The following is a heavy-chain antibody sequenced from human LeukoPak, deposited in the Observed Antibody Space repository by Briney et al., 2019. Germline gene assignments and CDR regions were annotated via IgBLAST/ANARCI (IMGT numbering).Heavy chain of an antibody. Sequence: PSETLSLTCAVYGGSFSGYYWSWIRQPPGKGLEWIGEINHSGSTNYNPSLKSRVTISVDTSKNQFSLKLSSVTAADTAVYYCARVLRRWLPTCFDYWGQGTLVTVSS. CDR3: ARVLRRWLPTCFDY. CDR2: INHSGST. CDR1: GGSFSGYY. D-gene: IGHD5-24*01. J-gene: IGHJ4*02. V-gene: IGHV4-34*01.